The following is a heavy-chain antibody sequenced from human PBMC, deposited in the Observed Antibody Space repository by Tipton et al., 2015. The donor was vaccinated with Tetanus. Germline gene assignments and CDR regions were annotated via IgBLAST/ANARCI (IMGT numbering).Heavy chain of an antibody. CDR3: AREADCSGGSCFPGAFDN. V-gene: IGHV3-33*01. Sequence: SLRLSCAASGFIFSSYGIHWVRQAPGKGLEWVAVSWYDGTDKYYADSVKGRFTISRDNSKNPLYLQMNSLRAEDTAVYYCAREADCSGGSCFPGAFDNWGQGTQVTVSS. CDR1: GFIFSSYG. D-gene: IGHD2-15*01. CDR2: SWYDGTDK. J-gene: IGHJ4*02.